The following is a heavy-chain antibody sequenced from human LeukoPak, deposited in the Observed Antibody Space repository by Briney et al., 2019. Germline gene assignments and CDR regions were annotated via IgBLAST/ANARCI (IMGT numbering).Heavy chain of an antibody. Sequence: GGSLRLSCAASGFTFSSYWMSWVRLAPGTGLELVANIKGDGSEKWYADSVKGRFTISRDNAQNSVHLQMNSLRAEDTAVYHCARDEYRSRWLHPWGQGTLVTVTS. CDR2: IKGDGSEK. J-gene: IGHJ5*02. CDR1: GFTFSSYW. D-gene: IGHD5-24*01. CDR3: ARDEYRSRWLHP. V-gene: IGHV3-7*01.